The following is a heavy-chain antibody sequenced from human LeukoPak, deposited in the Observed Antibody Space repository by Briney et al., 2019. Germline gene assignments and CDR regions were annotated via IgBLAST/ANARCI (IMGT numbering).Heavy chain of an antibody. CDR3: ARDLDGSSGCDY. Sequence: ASVKVSCKASGYTLTGYFMHWVRQAPGQGLEWMGWINPNSGGTNYAQKFQGRVTMTSDTSISTAYIELTRLRSDDTAVYYCARDLDGSSGCDYWGQGTLVTVSS. CDR2: INPNSGGT. D-gene: IGHD6-13*01. CDR1: GYTLTGYF. J-gene: IGHJ4*02. V-gene: IGHV1-2*02.